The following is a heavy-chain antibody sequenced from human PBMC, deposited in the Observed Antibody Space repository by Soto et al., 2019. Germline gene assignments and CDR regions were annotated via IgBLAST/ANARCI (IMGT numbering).Heavy chain of an antibody. V-gene: IGHV1-69*13. CDR3: ARDGECSGGSCYSSYYGMDV. J-gene: IGHJ6*02. CDR2: IIPIFGTA. Sequence: SVKVSCKASGGTFSSYAISWVRQAPGQGLEWMGGIIPIFGTANYAQKFQGRVTITADESTSTAYMELSSLRSEDPAVYYCARDGECSGGSCYSSYYGMDVWG. CDR1: GGTFSSYA. D-gene: IGHD2-15*01.